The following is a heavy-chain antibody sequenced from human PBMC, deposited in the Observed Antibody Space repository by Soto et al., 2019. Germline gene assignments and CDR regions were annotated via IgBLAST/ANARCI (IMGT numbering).Heavy chain of an antibody. V-gene: IGHV1-18*01. CDR1: GYTLTSYG. CDR2: INSYNGNT. J-gene: IGHJ3*02. CDR3: ARWMYNDILTGYPLDAFDI. Sequence: ASVKVSCKASGYTLTSYGISWVRQAPGQGLEWMGWINSYNGNTNYAQKFQGRVTMTTDTSTSTAYMELRSLRSDDTAVYYCARWMYNDILTGYPLDAFDIWGQGTMVTVSS. D-gene: IGHD3-9*01.